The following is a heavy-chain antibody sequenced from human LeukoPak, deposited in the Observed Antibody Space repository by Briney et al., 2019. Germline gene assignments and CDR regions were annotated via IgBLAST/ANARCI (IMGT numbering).Heavy chain of an antibody. CDR1: GYSISSGYY. Sequence: SETLSLTCTVSGYSISSGYYWGWIRQPPGKGLEWIGSIYHSGSTYYNPSLKSRATISVDTSKNQFSLKLSSVTAADTAVYYCARDYVRAYYDFWSGYQYYFDYWGQGTLVTVSS. CDR3: ARDYVRAYYDFWSGYQYYFDY. V-gene: IGHV4-38-2*02. J-gene: IGHJ4*02. CDR2: IYHSGST. D-gene: IGHD3-3*01.